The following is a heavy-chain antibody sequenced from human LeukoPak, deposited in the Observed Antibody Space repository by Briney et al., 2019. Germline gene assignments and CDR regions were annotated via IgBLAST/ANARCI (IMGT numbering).Heavy chain of an antibody. Sequence: SETLSLTCTVSGGSISNCYWNWIRQPPGKGLEWIGYIHYSGSTNYNPSLKSRVTISVDTSKNQFSLKLSSVTAADTAVYYCARVPAAPRLYMDVWGQGTTVIVSS. CDR2: IHYSGST. V-gene: IGHV4-59*01. J-gene: IGHJ6*02. CDR3: ARVPAAPRLYMDV. CDR1: GGSISNCY. D-gene: IGHD2-2*01.